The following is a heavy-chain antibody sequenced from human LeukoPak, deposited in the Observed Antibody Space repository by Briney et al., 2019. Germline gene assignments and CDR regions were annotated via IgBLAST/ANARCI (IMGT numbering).Heavy chain of an antibody. CDR3: ARHGSTYALRN. J-gene: IGHJ4*02. CDR1: GGSISSYY. CDR2: IYYSGST. V-gene: IGHV4-59*08. D-gene: IGHD2-2*01. Sequence: SETLSLTCTVSGGSISSYYWSWIRQPPRKGLEWIGYIYYSGSTNYNPSLKSRVTISVDTSKNQFSLKLSSVTAADTAVYYCARHGSTYALRNWGQGTLVTVSS.